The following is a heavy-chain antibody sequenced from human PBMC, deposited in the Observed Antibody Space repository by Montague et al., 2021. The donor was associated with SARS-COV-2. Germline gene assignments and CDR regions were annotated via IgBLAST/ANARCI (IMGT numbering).Heavy chain of an antibody. V-gene: IGHV4-39*01. J-gene: IGHJ6*02. CDR1: GGSISSSNYY. CDR2: IYYSGST. D-gene: IGHD1-20*01. CDR3: ARRVTGTTVHYYYYGMDV. Sequence: SETLSLTCTVSGGSISSSNYYWGWIRQPPGKGLEWIGSIYYSGSTYYNPSLQSRVTISVDTSKNQFSLKLSSVTAADTAVYYCARRVTGTTVHYYYYGMDVWGQGTTVTVSS.